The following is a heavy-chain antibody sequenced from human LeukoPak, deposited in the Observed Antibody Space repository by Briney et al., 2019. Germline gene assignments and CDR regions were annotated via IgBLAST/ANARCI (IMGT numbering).Heavy chain of an antibody. V-gene: IGHV4-61*08. CDR2: FYITGIS. CDR3: ARETGWGDAFDI. D-gene: IGHD1-14*01. Sequence: SETLSLTCTVSGGSVSSGGSYWSWLRQSPGKGLEWIGYFYITGISNYNPSLQSRVTMSLDTSRNQFSLNLRSVTAADAAVYYCARETGWGDAFDIWGQGTMVTVSS. J-gene: IGHJ3*02. CDR1: GGSVSSGGSY.